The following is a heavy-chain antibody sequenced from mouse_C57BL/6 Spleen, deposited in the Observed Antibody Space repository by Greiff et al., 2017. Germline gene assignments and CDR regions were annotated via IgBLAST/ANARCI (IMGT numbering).Heavy chain of an antibody. V-gene: IGHV1-63*01. D-gene: IGHD1-1*01. CDR3: ARGSSYAMDY. Sequence: QVQLQQSGAELVRPGTSVKMSCKASGYTFTNYWIGWAKQRPGHGLEWIGDIYPGGGYTNYNEKFKGKATLTADKSSSTAYMLFSSLTSEDAAIYYCARGSSYAMDYWGQGTSVTVSS. CDR2: IYPGGGYT. J-gene: IGHJ4*01. CDR1: GYTFTNYW.